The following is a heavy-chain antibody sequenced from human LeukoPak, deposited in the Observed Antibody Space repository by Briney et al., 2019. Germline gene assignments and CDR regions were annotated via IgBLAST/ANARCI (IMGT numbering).Heavy chain of an antibody. V-gene: IGHV4-4*07. CDR3: AKNAYDYVWGTYRSGLFDY. D-gene: IGHD3-16*02. J-gene: IGHJ4*02. Sequence: SETLSLTCTVSGGSISSYYWSWIRQPAGKGLEWIGRIYTSGSTNYNPSLKSRVTMSVDTSKNQFSPKLSSVTAADTAVYYCAKNAYDYVWGTYRSGLFDYWAREPWSPSPQ. CDR1: GGSISSYY. CDR2: IYTSGST.